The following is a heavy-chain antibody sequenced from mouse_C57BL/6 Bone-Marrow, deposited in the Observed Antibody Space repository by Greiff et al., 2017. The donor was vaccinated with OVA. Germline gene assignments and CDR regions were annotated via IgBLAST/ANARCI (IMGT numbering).Heavy chain of an antibody. CDR1: GYAFSSSW. J-gene: IGHJ2*01. CDR2: IYPGDGDT. V-gene: IGHV1-82*01. CDR3: ARWNY. Sequence: QVQLQQSGPELVKPGASVKISCKASGYAFSSSWMNWVKQRPGKGLEWIGRIYPGDGDTNYNEKFKGKATLTADKSSSTAYMQLSSLTSEDSAVYFCARWNYWGQGTTLTVSS.